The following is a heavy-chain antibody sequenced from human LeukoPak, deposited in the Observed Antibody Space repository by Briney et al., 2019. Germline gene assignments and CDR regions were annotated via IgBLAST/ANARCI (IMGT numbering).Heavy chain of an antibody. D-gene: IGHD1-26*01. CDR2: IYYSGST. CDR3: ARDFSGSYKGYFDY. CDR1: GGSISSGGYW. Sequence: PSETLSLTCTVAGGSISSGGYWWSWIRQHPGKGLEWIGYIYYSGSTYYNPSLKSRVTISVDTSKNQLSLKLSSVTAADTAVYYCARDFSGSYKGYFDYWGQGTLVTVSS. J-gene: IGHJ4*02. V-gene: IGHV4-31*03.